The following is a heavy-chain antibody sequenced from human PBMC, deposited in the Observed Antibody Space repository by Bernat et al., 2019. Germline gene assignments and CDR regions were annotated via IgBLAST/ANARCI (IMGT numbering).Heavy chain of an antibody. D-gene: IGHD3-3*01. CDR3: ARERNDFWSGYYRLYGMDV. J-gene: IGHJ6*02. CDR1: GGSISSSSYY. Sequence: QVQLQQWGAGLLKPSETLSLTCAVSGGSISSSSYYWGWIRQPPGKGLEWIGSIYYSGSTYYNPSLKSRVTISVDTSKNQFSLKLSSVTAADTAVYYCARERNDFWSGYYRLYGMDVWGQGTTVTVSS. V-gene: IGHV4-39*02. CDR2: IYYSGST.